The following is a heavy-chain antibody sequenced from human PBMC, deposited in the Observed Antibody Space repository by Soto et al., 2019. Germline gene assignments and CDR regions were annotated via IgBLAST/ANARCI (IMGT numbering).Heavy chain of an antibody. CDR1: GFTINTYT. D-gene: IGHD3-10*01. CDR3: AKVIGDSYHWVDX. CDR2: IWYDGSNK. J-gene: IGHJ4*02. Sequence: GGSVRLSCSAYGFTINTYTLANIPYAPGWGQEWVAVIWYDGSNKYYADSVKGRFTISRDNSKNTLYLQMNSLIVENTAVYYCAKVIGDSYHWVDXWGQGT. V-gene: IGHV3-30*02.